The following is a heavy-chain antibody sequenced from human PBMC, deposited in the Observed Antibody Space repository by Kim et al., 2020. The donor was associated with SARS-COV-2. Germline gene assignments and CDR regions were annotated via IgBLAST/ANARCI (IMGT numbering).Heavy chain of an antibody. D-gene: IGHD3-9*01. V-gene: IGHV4-61*02. J-gene: IGHJ6*02. Sequence: SETLSLTCTVSGGSISSGSYYWSWIRQPAGKGLEWIGRIYTSGSTNYNPSLKSRVTISVDTSKNQFSLKLSSVTAADTAVYYCARAPGVDILTGYYETYGMDVWGQGTTVTVSS. CDR2: IYTSGST. CDR3: ARAPGVDILTGYYETYGMDV. CDR1: GGSISSGSYY.